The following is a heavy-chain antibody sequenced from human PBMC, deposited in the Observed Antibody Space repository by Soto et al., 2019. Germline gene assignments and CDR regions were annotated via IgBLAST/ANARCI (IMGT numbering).Heavy chain of an antibody. V-gene: IGHV3-7*01. D-gene: IGHD6-19*01. J-gene: IGHJ4*02. CDR2: INQDGSEQ. Sequence: EEHLGESGGGLVQPGGSLRLSCETSGFTFSHCWMSWVRQAPGKGLEWVANINQDGSEQYYVDSVKGRFTVSRDNAKNSLYLEMNNLRADDTAMSYCTQAETGRYSCSGNSYGRDYWGQGTLVTVSS. CDR1: GFTFSHCW. CDR3: TQAETGRYSCSGNSYGRDY.